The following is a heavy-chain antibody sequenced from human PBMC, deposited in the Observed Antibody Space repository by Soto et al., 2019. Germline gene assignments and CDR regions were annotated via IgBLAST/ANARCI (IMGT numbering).Heavy chain of an antibody. CDR2: IYYSGST. Sequence: QVQLQESGPGLVKPSQTLSLTCTVSGGSISSGDYYWSWIRQPPGKGLEWIGYIYYSGSTYYNPSLKGRVIISVDTSKNQFSLKLSSVTAADTAVYYCARALSGSYYYFDDWGQGTLVTVSS. CDR3: ARALSGSYYYFDD. V-gene: IGHV4-30-4*01. CDR1: GGSISSGDYY. J-gene: IGHJ4*02. D-gene: IGHD1-26*01.